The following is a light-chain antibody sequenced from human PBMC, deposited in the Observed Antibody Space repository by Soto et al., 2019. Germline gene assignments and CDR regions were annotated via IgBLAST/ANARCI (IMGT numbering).Light chain of an antibody. CDR2: GAS. CDR1: QSVSSN. Sequence: EIVMTQSPATLSVAPGERATLSCRARQSVSSNLAWYQQKPGQAPRLLIYGASTRATGIPARFSGSGSGTEFTITISSLQSEDCAVYYCQQYNNWPPLTFGGGTKVEIK. J-gene: IGKJ4*01. CDR3: QQYNNWPPLT. V-gene: IGKV3-15*01.